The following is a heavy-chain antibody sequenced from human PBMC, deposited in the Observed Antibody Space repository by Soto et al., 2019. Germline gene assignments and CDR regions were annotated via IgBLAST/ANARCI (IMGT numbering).Heavy chain of an antibody. CDR3: AREHCADPPGYFDY. V-gene: IGHV3-30*04. Sequence: QVQLVESGGGVVQPGRSLRLSCAASGFTFSNHAMHWVRQAPGKGLEWVAVISDDGRNTYYADSVKGRFTISRDNSKNTMDLQMNSLRTEDTAVYYCAREHCADPPGYFDYWGQGTLVTVSS. CDR2: ISDDGRNT. CDR1: GFTFSNHA. D-gene: IGHD2-21*02. J-gene: IGHJ4*02.